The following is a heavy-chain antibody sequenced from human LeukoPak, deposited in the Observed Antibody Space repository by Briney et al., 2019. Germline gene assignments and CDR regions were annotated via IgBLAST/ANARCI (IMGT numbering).Heavy chain of an antibody. CDR3: ARAGYSNGWYYLDY. D-gene: IGHD6-19*01. V-gene: IGHV3-7*01. Sequence: SGESLRLSCVASGFTFSNYWVNWVRQAPGKGLEWVANIKQDGSETYYVDSVVGRFTISRDNAKNSLYLQMIRLRAEDTAVYYCARAGYSNGWYYLDYWGQGTLVTVSS. CDR2: IKQDGSET. J-gene: IGHJ4*02. CDR1: GFTFSNYW.